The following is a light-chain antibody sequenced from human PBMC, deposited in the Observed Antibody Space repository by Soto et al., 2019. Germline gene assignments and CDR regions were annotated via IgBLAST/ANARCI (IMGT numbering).Light chain of an antibody. CDR2: GAS. Sequence: EIVMTQSPATLSVSPGERATLSCRASQSVSSNLAWYQQKPGQAPRLLIYGASTRATGIPARFSGSGSGIEFTLTISSLQSEDFAVYYCQQYNNWPPMTFGQGTKV. J-gene: IGKJ1*01. V-gene: IGKV3-15*01. CDR3: QQYNNWPPMT. CDR1: QSVSSN.